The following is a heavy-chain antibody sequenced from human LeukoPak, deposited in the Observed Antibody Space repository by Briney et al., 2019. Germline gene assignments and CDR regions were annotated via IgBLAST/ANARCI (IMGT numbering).Heavy chain of an antibody. V-gene: IGHV4-38-2*01. CDR1: NFSITSGHY. Sequence: PSETLSLTCAVSNFSITSGHYWAWIRQPPGKGLEWIGSVYHSGTAYYNPSLRGRFTVSVDTSNNHFSLKLTSVTAADTAVYYCAMGGTTRSRGFDPWGQGTLVTVSS. CDR3: AMGGTTRSRGFDP. CDR2: VYHSGTA. J-gene: IGHJ5*02. D-gene: IGHD1/OR15-1a*01.